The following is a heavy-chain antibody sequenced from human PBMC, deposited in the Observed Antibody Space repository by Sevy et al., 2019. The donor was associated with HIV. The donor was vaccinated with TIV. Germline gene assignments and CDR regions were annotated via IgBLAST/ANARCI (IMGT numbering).Heavy chain of an antibody. CDR3: AKVDVVVPVADYGLDV. Sequence: GESLKISCAASGFTFSIYAMSWVRQAPGKGLEWVSSISHSGGSTNYADSVKGRLTSSRDNSKSTLFLQMNSLRAEDTAVYYCAKVDVVVPVADYGLDVWGQGTTVTVSS. CDR2: ISHSGGST. J-gene: IGHJ6*02. V-gene: IGHV3-23*01. D-gene: IGHD2-2*01. CDR1: GFTFSIYA.